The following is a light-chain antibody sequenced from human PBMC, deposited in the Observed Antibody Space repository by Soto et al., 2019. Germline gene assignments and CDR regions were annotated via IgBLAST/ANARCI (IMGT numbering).Light chain of an antibody. CDR1: SSDIGHYDY. Sequence: HSALTKPASVSGSPGQSITISCTGTSSDIGHYDYVSWYQQHPGKAPKLMIYHVTYRPSGVSNRFSGSKSGNTASLTISGLQAEDEADYYCSSYSRSSFYVFGTGTKVTVL. J-gene: IGLJ1*01. CDR3: SSYSRSSFYV. CDR2: HVT. V-gene: IGLV2-14*03.